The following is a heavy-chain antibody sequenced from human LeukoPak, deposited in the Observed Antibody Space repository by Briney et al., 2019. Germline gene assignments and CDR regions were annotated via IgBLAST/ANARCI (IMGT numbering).Heavy chain of an antibody. D-gene: IGHD2-2*01. V-gene: IGHV1-18*01. CDR1: GYTFTSYG. J-gene: IGHJ4*02. Sequence: GASVKVSCKASGYTFTSYGISWVRQAPGQGLEWMGWISAYNGNTNYAQKLQGRVTMTTDTSTSTAYMELRSLRSDDTAVYYCARVGYCSSTSCYRAGSAYYFDYWGQGTLVTVSS. CDR2: ISAYNGNT. CDR3: ARVGYCSSTSCYRAGSAYYFDY.